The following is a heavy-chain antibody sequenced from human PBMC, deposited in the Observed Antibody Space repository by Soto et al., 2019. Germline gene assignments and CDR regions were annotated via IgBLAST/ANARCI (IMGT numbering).Heavy chain of an antibody. V-gene: IGHV4-34*01. CDR2: INHSGST. J-gene: IGHJ4*02. Sequence: SETLSLTXAVYGGSFSGYYWSWIRQPPGKGLEWIGEINHSGSTNYNPSLKGRFTISRDNAKNTLYLQMNSLRAEDTAVYYCARDWRPYSSWRLDYWGQGTLVTVSS. CDR3: ARDWRPYSSWRLDY. CDR1: GGSFSGYY. D-gene: IGHD6-13*01.